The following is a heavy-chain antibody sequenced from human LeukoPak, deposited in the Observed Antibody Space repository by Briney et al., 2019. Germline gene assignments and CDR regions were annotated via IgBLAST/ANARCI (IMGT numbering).Heavy chain of an antibody. D-gene: IGHD3-16*01. CDR2: IWPDGSYK. V-gene: IGHV3-33*01. CDR3: ARAVGPFDY. CDR1: GFTFSTYG. Sequence: GSLRLSCATSGFTFSTYGIHWVRQAPGKGLEWVAAIWPDGSYKYYADSVKGRFTISRDNSKNTVYLQMNTLRDEDTAVYYCARAVGPFDYWGQGTLVTVSS. J-gene: IGHJ4*02.